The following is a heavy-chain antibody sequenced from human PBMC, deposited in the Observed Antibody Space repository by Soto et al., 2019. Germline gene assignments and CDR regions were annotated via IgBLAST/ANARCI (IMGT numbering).Heavy chain of an antibody. CDR2: LDGAGGST. CDR3: AAPRDEYGSGVSWFTYGMDI. Sequence: GGSLRLSCLASGFTFSDYAMTWVRHVPGRGLEWVASLDGAGGSTYYADSVRGRFTISRDNSQNTLFLQMKRLTVDDTAIYYCAAPRDEYGSGVSWFTYGMDIWGQGTTVTVSS. J-gene: IGHJ6*02. V-gene: IGHV3-23*01. CDR1: GFTFSDYA. D-gene: IGHD3-10*01.